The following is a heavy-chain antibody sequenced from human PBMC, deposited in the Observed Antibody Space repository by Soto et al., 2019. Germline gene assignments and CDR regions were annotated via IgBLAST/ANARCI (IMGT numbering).Heavy chain of an antibody. D-gene: IGHD4-17*01. CDR3: TCFLDYGGDSDTVAI. J-gene: IGHJ3*02. Sequence: GESLKISCEDSGHSFRSYWIAWVRQMPGKGREWMGIIYPGDSRTTSSPSFQGQVIISADKSISTAYLQWTSLKASDTAMYYCTCFLDYGGDSDTVAICGQGSMVTVSS. CDR1: GHSFRSYW. CDR2: IYPGDSRT. V-gene: IGHV5-51*01.